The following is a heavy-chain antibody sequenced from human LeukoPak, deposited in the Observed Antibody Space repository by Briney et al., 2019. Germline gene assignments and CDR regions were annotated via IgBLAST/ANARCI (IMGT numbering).Heavy chain of an antibody. Sequence: GASVKVSCKASGYSFTSFYVHWVRQAPGQGPEWMGWINPNNGGTEYARQFQGRITLTRDTSITTAYMDLTRLTSNDTAVYYCARVEARSSDDSGYPFWGQGTLVSVSS. CDR3: ARVEARSSDDSGYPF. J-gene: IGHJ4*02. CDR2: INPNNGGT. CDR1: GYSFTSFY. V-gene: IGHV1-2*02. D-gene: IGHD5-12*01.